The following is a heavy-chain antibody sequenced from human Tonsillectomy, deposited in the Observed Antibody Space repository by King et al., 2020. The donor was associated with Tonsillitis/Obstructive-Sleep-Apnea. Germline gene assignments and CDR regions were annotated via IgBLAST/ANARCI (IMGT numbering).Heavy chain of an antibody. Sequence: QLQESGPGLVKPSETLSLTCTVSGGSISSYYWSWIRPPPGKGLEWIGYLYYSGSTNYNPSLKSRVTISRDTSKNQLSLKLSSVTAADTAVYYCARDMVLEAGGDAFDIWGQGTMVTVSS. CDR2: LYYSGST. D-gene: IGHD2-8*01. CDR1: GGSISSYY. CDR3: ARDMVLEAGGDAFDI. J-gene: IGHJ3*02. V-gene: IGHV4-59*01.